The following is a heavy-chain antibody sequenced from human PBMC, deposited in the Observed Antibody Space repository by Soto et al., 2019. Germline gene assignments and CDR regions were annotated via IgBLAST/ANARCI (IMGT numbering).Heavy chain of an antibody. CDR2: LSRRGNTI. Sequence: QVQLVESGGGLVQPVGSLRLSCAASGFTFGDYEMSWIRQAAGKGPEWVSFLSRRGNTIYYADSVKGRFSISRDNAENSLFLQMERLRVEGTATYFCASSSGWYEADAFDIWRQGTMVTVSA. D-gene: IGHD6-19*01. V-gene: IGHV3-11*01. CDR3: ASSSGWYEADAFDI. J-gene: IGHJ3*02. CDR1: GFTFGDYE.